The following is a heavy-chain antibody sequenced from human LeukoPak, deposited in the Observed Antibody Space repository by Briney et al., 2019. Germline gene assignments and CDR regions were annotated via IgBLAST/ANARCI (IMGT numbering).Heavy chain of an antibody. CDR1: GGSISSGDYY. V-gene: IGHV4-30-4*01. J-gene: IGHJ4*02. Sequence: SETLSLTCTVSGGSISSGDYYWGWIRQPPGKGLEWIGYIYYSGSTYYNPSLKSRVTISVDTSKNQFSLKLSSVTAADTAVYYCARTGPAAHDYWGQGTLVTVSS. CDR2: IYYSGST. CDR3: ARTGPAAHDY. D-gene: IGHD2-2*01.